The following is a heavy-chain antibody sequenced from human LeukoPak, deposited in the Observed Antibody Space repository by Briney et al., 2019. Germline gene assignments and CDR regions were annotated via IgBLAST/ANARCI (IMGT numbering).Heavy chain of an antibody. D-gene: IGHD3-22*01. CDR3: ARDYYDSNNAFDI. V-gene: IGHV3-21*04. CDR2: INSSSSYI. Sequence: GGSLRLSCAASGFTFSSYSMNWVRQAPGKGLEWVSSINSSSSYIYYADSVKGRFTISRDNAKNSLYLQMNSLRAEDTAVYYCARDYYDSNNAFDIWGQGTMVTVSS. CDR1: GFTFSSYS. J-gene: IGHJ3*02.